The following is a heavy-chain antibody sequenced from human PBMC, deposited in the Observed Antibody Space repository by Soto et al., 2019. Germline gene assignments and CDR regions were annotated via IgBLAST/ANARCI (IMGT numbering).Heavy chain of an antibody. J-gene: IGHJ6*02. V-gene: IGHV3-23*01. CDR1: GFTFSSYA. CDR3: AKAGWDIVATITIIVALYGMDV. Sequence: GGSLRLSCAASGFTFSSYAMSWVRQAPGKGLEWVSAISGSGGSTYCADSVKGRFTISRDNSKNTLYLQMNSLRAEDTAVYYCAKAGWDIVATITIIVALYGMDVWGQGTTVTVSS. D-gene: IGHD5-12*01. CDR2: ISGSGGST.